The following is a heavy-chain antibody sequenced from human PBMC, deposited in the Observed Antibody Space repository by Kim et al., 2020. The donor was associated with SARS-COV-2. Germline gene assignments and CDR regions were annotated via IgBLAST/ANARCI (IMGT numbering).Heavy chain of an antibody. CDR2: IYYSGTT. CDR1: SDSISSYY. V-gene: IGHV4-59*01. D-gene: IGHD6-13*01. CDR3: ARSEGRGSWHQFDY. J-gene: IGHJ4*02. Sequence: ETLSLTCTVSSDSISSYYCSWIRQLPGKGLEWIGYIYYSGTTNYNPSLNSRVTISWDTSKNQFSLELTSVTDADTAVYYCARSEGRGSWHQFDYWGQG.